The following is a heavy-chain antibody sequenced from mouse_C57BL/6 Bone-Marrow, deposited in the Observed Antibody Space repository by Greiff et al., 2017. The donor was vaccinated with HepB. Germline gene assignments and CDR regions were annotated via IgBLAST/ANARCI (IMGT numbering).Heavy chain of an antibody. CDR2: IYPGSGNT. CDR3: ARAGNYGYFDV. D-gene: IGHD2-1*01. CDR1: GYTFTDYY. J-gene: IGHJ1*03. V-gene: IGHV1-76*01. Sequence: VKLQESGAELVRPGASVKLSCKASGYTFTDYYINWVKQRPGQGLEWIARIYPGSGNTYYNEKFKGKATLTAEKSSSTAYMQLSSLTSEDSAVYFCARAGNYGYFDVWGTGTTVTVSS.